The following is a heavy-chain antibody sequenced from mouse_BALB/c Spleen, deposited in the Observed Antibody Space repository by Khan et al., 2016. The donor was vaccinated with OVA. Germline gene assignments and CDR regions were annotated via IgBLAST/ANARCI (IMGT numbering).Heavy chain of an antibody. CDR3: ARGDGYYVYFDY. J-gene: IGHJ2*01. Sequence: QVQLKESGPELVKPGASVKMSCKASGYTFTYYVITWVKQRTGQGLEWIGEIYPGSDIAYYNERFKGKATLTADKSSNTTHMQLSSLTSEDSAVYFCARGDGYYVYFDYWGQGTTLTVSS. CDR2: IYPGSDIA. D-gene: IGHD2-3*01. V-gene: IGHV1-77*01. CDR1: GYTFTYYV.